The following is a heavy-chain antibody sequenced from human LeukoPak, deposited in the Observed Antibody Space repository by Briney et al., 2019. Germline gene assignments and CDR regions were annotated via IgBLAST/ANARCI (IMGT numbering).Heavy chain of an antibody. Sequence: PGRSLRLSCAASGFTFSSYGMHWVRQAPGKGLEWVAVISYDGSNKYYADSVKGRFTISRDNSKNTLYLQMNSLRAEDTAVYYCAKDRYHYDSSGYYSYWGQGTLVTVSS. CDR2: ISYDGSNK. D-gene: IGHD3-22*01. V-gene: IGHV3-30*18. CDR3: AKDRYHYDSSGYYSY. J-gene: IGHJ4*02. CDR1: GFTFSSYG.